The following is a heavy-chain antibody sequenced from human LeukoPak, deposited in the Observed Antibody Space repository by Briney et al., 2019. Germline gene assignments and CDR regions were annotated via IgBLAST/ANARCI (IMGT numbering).Heavy chain of an antibody. Sequence: SETLSLTCAVYGGSFSGYYWSWIRQPPGKGLEWIGEINHSGSTNYNPSLKSRVTISVGTSKNQFSLKLSSVTAADTAVYYCARRPYYYDSSGYYSFDYWGQGTLVTVSS. CDR1: GGSFSGYY. D-gene: IGHD3-22*01. CDR3: ARRPYYYDSSGYYSFDY. J-gene: IGHJ4*02. CDR2: INHSGST. V-gene: IGHV4-34*01.